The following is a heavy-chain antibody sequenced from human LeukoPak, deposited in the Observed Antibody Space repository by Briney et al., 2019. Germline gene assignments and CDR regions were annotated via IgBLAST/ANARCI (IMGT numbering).Heavy chain of an antibody. V-gene: IGHV4-30-4*01. J-gene: IGHJ4*02. CDR2: IYYSGST. D-gene: IGHD3-10*01. Sequence: PSETLSLTCTVSGGSISSGDYYWSWLRQPPGKGLEWIGYIYYSGSTYYNPSLKSRVTISVDTSKNQFSLKLSSVTAADTAVYYCARSMVRGVIIIVGVGFDYWGQGTLVTVSS. CDR1: GGSISSGDYY. CDR3: ARSMVRGVIIIVGVGFDY.